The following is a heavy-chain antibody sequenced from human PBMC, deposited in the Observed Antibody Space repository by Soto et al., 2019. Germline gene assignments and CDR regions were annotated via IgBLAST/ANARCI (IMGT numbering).Heavy chain of an antibody. CDR1: GDSLGSYA. J-gene: IGHJ5*02. CDR3: AREPFGRFDP. D-gene: IGHD3-10*01. Sequence: QMQLVQSGPEVKKPGSSVKVSCKASGDSLGSYAVSWVRQAPGQGLEWMGAIIPVFGTTNYTQKCQGRVPITADDSTTTAYMELSSLRSDDTAVSYCAREPFGRFDPWGQGTLVTVSS. V-gene: IGHV1-69*01. CDR2: IIPVFGTT.